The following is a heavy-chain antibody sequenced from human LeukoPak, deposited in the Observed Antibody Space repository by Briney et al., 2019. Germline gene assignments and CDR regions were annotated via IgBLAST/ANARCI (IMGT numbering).Heavy chain of an antibody. D-gene: IGHD4-11*01. J-gene: IGHJ4*02. Sequence: ASGKVSCKVSGYTLTQLSMHWVRQAPGNGLEWMGGFDPEDGETIYAQKFQGRVTMTEDTSTDTAYMELSSLRSEDTAVYYCATDQKVTNPWGYWGQGTLVTVSS. V-gene: IGHV1-24*01. CDR1: GYTLTQLS. CDR3: ATDQKVTNPWGY. CDR2: FDPEDGET.